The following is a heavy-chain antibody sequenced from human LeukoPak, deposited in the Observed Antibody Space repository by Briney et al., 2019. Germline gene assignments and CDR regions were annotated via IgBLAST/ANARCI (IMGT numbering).Heavy chain of an antibody. J-gene: IGHJ4*02. CDR3: ARAYSGYEAFDY. CDR2: INPNSGGT. V-gene: IGHV1-2*02. Sequence: GASVKVSCKASGYTFTGYYIHWVRQAPGQGLEWMGWINPNSGGTNYAQKFQGRVTMTRDTSVTYMELSSLRSDDTAVYYCARAYSGYEAFDYWGQGTLVTVSS. D-gene: IGHD5-12*01. CDR1: GYTFTGYY.